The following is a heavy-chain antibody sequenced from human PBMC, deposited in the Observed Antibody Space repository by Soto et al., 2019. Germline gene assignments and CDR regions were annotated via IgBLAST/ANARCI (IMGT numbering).Heavy chain of an antibody. V-gene: IGHV3-23*01. Sequence: DVQLLESGGGSAQPGGSLRLSCVVSGFTFRNYAMTWVRLAPGRGLECVSTITGSGGTTKYADSVKGRFTISRDNSKSTLYLQMNRVRVEDTALYYCVKAEDDYGDADHFESWGQGTLVTVSS. J-gene: IGHJ4*02. CDR1: GFTFRNYA. CDR2: ITGSGGTT. D-gene: IGHD4-17*01. CDR3: VKAEDDYGDADHFES.